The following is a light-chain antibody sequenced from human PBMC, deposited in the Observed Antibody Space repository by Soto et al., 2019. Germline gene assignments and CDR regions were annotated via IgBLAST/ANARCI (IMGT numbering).Light chain of an antibody. V-gene: IGKV3-11*01. CDR2: GAS. CDR3: QQHFNGPIT. Sequence: EIVLTQSPATLSLSPGERATLSCMASQSISSFLAWYQQKPGQAPRLLLYGASNRATGIPARFSGSGSGTDFTLTISSLEPEDFAVYYCQQHFNGPITFGQGTRLEIK. J-gene: IGKJ5*01. CDR1: QSISSF.